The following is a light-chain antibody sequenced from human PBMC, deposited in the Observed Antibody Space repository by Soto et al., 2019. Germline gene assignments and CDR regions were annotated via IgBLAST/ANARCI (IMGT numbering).Light chain of an antibody. Sequence: IVLTQSPGTLCLSPGERATLSCRASQSVSSKLAWYQQKPGQAPRLPISGASSRATGIPDRFSGSGSGTDFTLTISRLEPEDFAMYFCQQYGGSPITFGQGTRLEIK. CDR2: GAS. V-gene: IGKV3-20*01. J-gene: IGKJ5*01. CDR3: QQYGGSPIT. CDR1: QSVSSK.